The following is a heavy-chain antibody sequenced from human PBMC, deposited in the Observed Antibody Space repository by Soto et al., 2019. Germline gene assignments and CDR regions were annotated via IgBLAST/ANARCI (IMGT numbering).Heavy chain of an antibody. CDR1: GFTFSSYA. J-gene: IGHJ5*02. CDR2: ISYDGRNK. Sequence: QVQLVESGGGVVQPGRSLRLSCAASGFTFSSYAIHWVRQAPGKGLEWVAVISYDGRNKYDADSVKGRFTISRDNSKNTLYLQMNSLRAEDTAVYYCARDYSNSWTPVGWFDPWGQGTLVTVSS. V-gene: IGHV3-30*04. CDR3: ARDYSNSWTPVGWFDP. D-gene: IGHD6-13*01.